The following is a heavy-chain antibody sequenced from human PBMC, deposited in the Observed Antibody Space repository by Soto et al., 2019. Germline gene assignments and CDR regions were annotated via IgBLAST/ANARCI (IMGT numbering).Heavy chain of an antibody. J-gene: IGHJ6*02. Sequence: SQTLSLTCAISGDSVSSNSAAWNLIRQSPSRGLEWLGRTYYRSKWYNDYAVSVKSRITIKPDTSKNQFSLQLNSVTPEDTAVYYCARALRPYSSGWYREYYGMDVWGQGTTVTVSS. CDR1: GDSVSSNSAA. CDR2: TYYRSKWYN. D-gene: IGHD6-19*01. CDR3: ARALRPYSSGWYREYYGMDV. V-gene: IGHV6-1*01.